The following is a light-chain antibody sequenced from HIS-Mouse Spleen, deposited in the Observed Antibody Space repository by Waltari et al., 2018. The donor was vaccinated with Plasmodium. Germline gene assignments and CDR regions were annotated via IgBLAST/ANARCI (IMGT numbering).Light chain of an antibody. V-gene: IGLV3-10*01. J-gene: IGLJ3*02. Sequence: SSELTQPPSVPVSPGQTARTTRSGDALPKNSSYRYQQKSGQAPVLVIYEDSKRPSGIPERFSGSSSGTMATLTISGAQVEDEADYYCYSTDSSGNHRVFGGGTKLTVL. CDR2: EDS. CDR3: YSTDSSGNHRV. CDR1: ALPKNS.